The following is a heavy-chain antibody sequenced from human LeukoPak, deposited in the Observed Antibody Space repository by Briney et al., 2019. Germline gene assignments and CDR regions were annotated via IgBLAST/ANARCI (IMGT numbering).Heavy chain of an antibody. CDR2: IYYSGST. CDR1: GGSISSYY. V-gene: IGHV4-59*12. Sequence: PSETLSLTCTVSGGSISSYYWSWIRQPPGKGLEWIGYIYYSGSTNYNPSLKSRVTISVDTSKNQFSLKLSSVTAADTAVYYCARGGPYSSSLFDYWGQGTLVTVSS. D-gene: IGHD6-6*01. CDR3: ARGGPYSSSLFDY. J-gene: IGHJ4*02.